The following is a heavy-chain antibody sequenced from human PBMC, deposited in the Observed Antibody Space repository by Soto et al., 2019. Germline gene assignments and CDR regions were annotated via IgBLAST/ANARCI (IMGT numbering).Heavy chain of an antibody. Sequence: SETLSLTCAVYGGSFSGYYWSWIRQPPGKGPEWIGEINHSGSTNYNPSLKSRVTISVDKSKNQFSLKLSSVTAADTAVYYCARVDGLDDTPYFDYWGQGTLVTVSS. CDR1: GGSFSGYY. CDR3: ARVDGLDDTPYFDY. V-gene: IGHV4-34*01. D-gene: IGHD3-9*01. J-gene: IGHJ4*02. CDR2: INHSGST.